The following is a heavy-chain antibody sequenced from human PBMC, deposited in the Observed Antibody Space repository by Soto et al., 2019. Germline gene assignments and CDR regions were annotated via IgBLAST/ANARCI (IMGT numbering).Heavy chain of an antibody. CDR3: ARDSSGSCDY. J-gene: IGHJ4*02. CDR2: VNGDGSST. CDR1: GFTFSNYW. Sequence: EVQLVESGGGLVQPGGSLRLSCAASGFTFSNYWMHWVRQAPGEGLVWVSRVNGDGSSTSYADSVKGRFTVSRDSAKSTLYLQMNSLRAEDTAVYYYARDSSGSCDYWGQGTLVTVPS. V-gene: IGHV3-74*01.